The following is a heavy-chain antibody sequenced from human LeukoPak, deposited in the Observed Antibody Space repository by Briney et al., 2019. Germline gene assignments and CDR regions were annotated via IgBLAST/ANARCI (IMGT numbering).Heavy chain of an antibody. D-gene: IGHD3-22*01. J-gene: IGHJ4*02. CDR1: GGSSSGYY. V-gene: IGHV4-34*01. CDR2: INHSGST. CDR3: ARGQESYYYDSSGYYGY. Sequence: SETLSLTCAVYGGSSSGYYWSWLRQPPGKGLEWIGEINHSGSTNYNPSLKSRVTISVDTSKNQFSLKLSSVTAADTAVYYCARGQESYYYDSSGYYGYWGQGTLVTVSS.